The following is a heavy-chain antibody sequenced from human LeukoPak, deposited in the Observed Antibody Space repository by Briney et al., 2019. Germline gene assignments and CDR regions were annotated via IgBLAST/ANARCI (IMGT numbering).Heavy chain of an antibody. J-gene: IGHJ4*02. CDR3: AKAATYYYGSADY. CDR2: ISGSGGST. D-gene: IGHD3-10*01. Sequence: GGSLRLSCAASGFTFSSYAMSWVRQAPGKGLEWISAISGSGGSTYYADSVKGRFTISRDNSKNTLYLQMNSLRAEETAVYYCAKAATYYYGSADYWGQRTLVTVSS. CDR1: GFTFSSYA. V-gene: IGHV3-23*01.